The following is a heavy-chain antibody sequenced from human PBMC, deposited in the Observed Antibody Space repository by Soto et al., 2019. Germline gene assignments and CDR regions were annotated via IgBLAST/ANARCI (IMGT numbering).Heavy chain of an antibody. J-gene: IGHJ6*02. D-gene: IGHD3-22*01. CDR3: TTLGHYYDTSPLDV. CDR1: GFTFSSSG. CDR2: ISCDGSNK. V-gene: IGHV3-30*03. Sequence: LRLSCAASGFTFSSSGIHWVRQAPGKGLEWVALISCDGSNKDYADSVKGRFTISRDSSKNALYLQMNSLKTEDTAVYYCTTLGHYYDTSPLDVWGQGTTVTVS.